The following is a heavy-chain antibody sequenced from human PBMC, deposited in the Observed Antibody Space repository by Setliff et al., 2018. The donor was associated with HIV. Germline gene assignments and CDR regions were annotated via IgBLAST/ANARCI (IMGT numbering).Heavy chain of an antibody. CDR2: IIPIFGTP. CDR1: GDTFTSHA. J-gene: IGHJ6*04. CDR3: ARDSRDIVVVVAPEPEPYYYYGMDV. D-gene: IGHD2-15*01. Sequence: SVKVSCKASGDTFTSHAISWVRQAPGQGLEWMGGIIPIFGTPNYAQKFKGRLTITADESTSTVYMELSSLRSEDTAVYYCARDSRDIVVVVAPEPEPYYYYGMDVWGEGTTVTVSS. V-gene: IGHV1-69*13.